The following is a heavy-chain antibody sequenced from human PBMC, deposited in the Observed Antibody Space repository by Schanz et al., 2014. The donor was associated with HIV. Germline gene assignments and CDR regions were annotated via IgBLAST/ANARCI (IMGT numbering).Heavy chain of an antibody. D-gene: IGHD3-10*01. J-gene: IGHJ4*02. CDR1: GFTFRSYG. V-gene: IGHV3-NL1*01. CDR2: ISAGGRDT. CDR3: AKGQRGIVRGDIDY. Sequence: QVQLVESGGGVVQPGRSLRLFCAASGFTFRSYGMHWVRQAPGKGLEWVSSISAGGRDTYYADSVKGRFTISRDNSKNTLYLQMNRLRAEDTAVYYCAKGQRGIVRGDIDYWAREPWSPSPQ.